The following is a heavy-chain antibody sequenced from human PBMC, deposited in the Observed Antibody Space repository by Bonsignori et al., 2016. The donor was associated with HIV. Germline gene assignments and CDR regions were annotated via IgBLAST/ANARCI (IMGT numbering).Heavy chain of an antibody. D-gene: IGHD6-19*01. J-gene: IGHJ4*02. CDR3: ASPGAVAGTGPFDY. CDR2: IYPGDSDT. Sequence: VRQMPGKGLEWMGIIYPGDSDTRYSPSFQGQVTISADKSISTAYLQWSSLKASDTAMYYCASPGAVAGTGPFDYWGQGTLVTVSS. V-gene: IGHV5-51*01.